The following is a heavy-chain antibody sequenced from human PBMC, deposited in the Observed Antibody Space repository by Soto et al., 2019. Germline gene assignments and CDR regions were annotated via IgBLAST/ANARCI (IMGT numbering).Heavy chain of an antibody. J-gene: IGHJ4*02. V-gene: IGHV1-69*01. CDR1: EGTFNSYA. CDR3: DSVASRGYPYFFDS. CDR2: IIPYYNTL. Sequence: QAQVVQSGAEVRKPGSSVKLSCKASEGTFNSYAIAWLRQAPGQGLEWMGGIIPYYNTLNYAKKFQDRVTITASDSTYTVYLDLSSLTSDYTYAYFCDSVASRGYPYFFDSLAQGPLVTVSS. D-gene: IGHD6-13*01.